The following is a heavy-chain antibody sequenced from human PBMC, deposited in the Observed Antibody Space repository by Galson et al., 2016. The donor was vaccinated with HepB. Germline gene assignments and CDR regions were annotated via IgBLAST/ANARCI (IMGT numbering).Heavy chain of an antibody. V-gene: IGHV1-2*02. Sequence: SVKVSCKASGYTFTDYYIHWVRQAPGQGLQWMGWMNPNSDGTNYAQKFQGGVTMTRDTSISTAYMELTRLTSDDTAVYYCGKDGYCRGGICPIASWGQGTLVTVSS. CDR1: GYTFTDYY. J-gene: IGHJ4*02. CDR3: GKDGYCRGGICPIAS. CDR2: MNPNSDGT. D-gene: IGHD5-12*01.